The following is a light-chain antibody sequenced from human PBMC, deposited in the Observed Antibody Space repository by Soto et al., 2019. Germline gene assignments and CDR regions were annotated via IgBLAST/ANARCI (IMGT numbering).Light chain of an antibody. CDR3: QQYNTYSWT. CDR2: KAS. CDR1: QTISSW. Sequence: DTQMTQSPSTLSGSVGDRVTXXXXASQTISSWLAWYQXKPGKXXKXXIYKASTLKSGVPSRFSGSGSGTELTLTISSLQPDDFATYYCQQYNTYSWTFGQGTKVDIK. J-gene: IGKJ1*01. V-gene: IGKV1-5*03.